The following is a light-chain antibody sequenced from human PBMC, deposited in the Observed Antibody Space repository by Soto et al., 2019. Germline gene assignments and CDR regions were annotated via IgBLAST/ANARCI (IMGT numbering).Light chain of an antibody. Sequence: QSVLTQPASVSGAPGQRVTISCTGSSSNIGAGYDVHWYQQLPLTAPKLLIFGNSNRPSGVPERFSGSKSGTSASLAITGLQAEDEADDYCQSYDSSLSRVFGTGTKLTVL. CDR3: QSYDSSLSRV. J-gene: IGLJ1*01. CDR1: SSNIGAGYD. CDR2: GNS. V-gene: IGLV1-40*01.